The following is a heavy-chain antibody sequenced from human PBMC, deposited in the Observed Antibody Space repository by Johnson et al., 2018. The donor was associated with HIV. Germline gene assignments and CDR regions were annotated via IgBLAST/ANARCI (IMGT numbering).Heavy chain of an antibody. D-gene: IGHD6-19*01. Sequence: QVQLVESGGGLVQPGGSLRLSCAASGFTVSSNYMSWVRQAPGKGLEWVAVISYDGSNKYYVDSVKGRFTISRDNSKNTLYLQMNSLRAEDTAVYYCARDHSGWWAWALDIWGQGTMGTVSS. CDR1: GFTVSSNY. V-gene: IGHV3-30*03. CDR2: ISYDGSNK. J-gene: IGHJ3*02. CDR3: ARDHSGWWAWALDI.